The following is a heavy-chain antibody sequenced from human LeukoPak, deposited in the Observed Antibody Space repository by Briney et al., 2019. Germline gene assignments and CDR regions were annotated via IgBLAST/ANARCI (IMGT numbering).Heavy chain of an antibody. D-gene: IGHD3-10*01. CDR2: IYDSGST. CDR3: ARGYEGYYGSGSYYNGYRYYYGMDV. Sequence: SETLSLTCTVSGGSFSTYYWSWIRQPPGKGLEWIGYIYDSGSTNYNPSLKSRVTISVDTSKNQFSLKLSSVTAADTAINCCARGYEGYYGSGSYYNGYRYYYGMDVWGQGTTVTVSS. J-gene: IGHJ6*02. CDR1: GGSFSTYY. V-gene: IGHV4-59*01.